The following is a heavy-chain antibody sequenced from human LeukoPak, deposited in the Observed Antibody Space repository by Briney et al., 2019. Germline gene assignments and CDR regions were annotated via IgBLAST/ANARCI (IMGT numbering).Heavy chain of an antibody. Sequence: ASVKVSCKASGYTFTSYGISWVRQAPGQGLEWMGWMNPNSGNTGYAQKFQGRVTMTRNTSISTAYMELSSLRSEDTAVYYCARAQRLSASPFDYWGQGTLVTVSS. V-gene: IGHV1-8*02. J-gene: IGHJ4*02. CDR2: MNPNSGNT. CDR3: ARAQRLSASPFDY. CDR1: GYTFTSYG.